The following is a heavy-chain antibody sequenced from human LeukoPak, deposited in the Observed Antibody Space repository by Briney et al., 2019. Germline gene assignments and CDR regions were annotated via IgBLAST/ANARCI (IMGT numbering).Heavy chain of an antibody. CDR1: GGSISSGDYY. D-gene: IGHD2-15*01. J-gene: IGHJ4*02. Sequence: SETLSLTCTVSGGSISSGDYYWSWIRQPPGKGLEWIGYIYYSGSTYYNPSLKSRVTISVDTSKNQFSLKLSSVTAADTAVYYCARDLLVGDSPSRDWGQGTLVTVSS. CDR3: ARDLLVGDSPSRD. V-gene: IGHV4-30-4*01. CDR2: IYYSGST.